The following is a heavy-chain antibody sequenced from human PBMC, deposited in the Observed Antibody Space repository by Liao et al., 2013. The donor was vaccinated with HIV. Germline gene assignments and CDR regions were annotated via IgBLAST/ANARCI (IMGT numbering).Heavy chain of an antibody. V-gene: IGHV4-34*12. D-gene: IGHD3-10*01. J-gene: IGHJ4*02. CDR1: GGSFRGYY. CDR2: IFYSGST. Sequence: QVQLQQWGAGLLKPSETLSLTRAVYGGSFRGYYWTWIRQPPGKGLEWIGSIFYSGSTYYNPSLKSRVTISVDTSKNQFSLKLSSVTAADTAVYYCARAKGKPMVRGVIIAIDYWGQGTLVTVSS. CDR3: ARAKGKPMVRGVIIAIDY.